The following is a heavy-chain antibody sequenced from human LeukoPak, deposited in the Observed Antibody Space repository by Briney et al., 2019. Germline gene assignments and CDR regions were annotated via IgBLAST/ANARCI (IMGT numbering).Heavy chain of an antibody. V-gene: IGHV1-46*01. CDR2: INPSGGST. CDR1: GYTFTSYY. CDR3: ARCQVATISGYYSMDV. D-gene: IGHD5-12*01. J-gene: IGHJ6*03. Sequence: ASVKVSCKASGYTFTSYYMDWVRQAPGQGLEWMGIINPSGGSTSYAQKFQGRVTMTRDTSTSTVYMELSSLRSDDTAVYYCARCQVATISGYYSMDVWGKGTTVTISS.